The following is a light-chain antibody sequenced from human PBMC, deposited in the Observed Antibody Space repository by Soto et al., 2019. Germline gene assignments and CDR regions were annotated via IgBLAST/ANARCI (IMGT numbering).Light chain of an antibody. CDR2: DAS. Sequence: EIVMTQSPATLSVSPGEGATLSCRASQSVSSKLAWYQQKPGQAPRLLIYDASNRATGIPARFSASGSGTDFTLTISSLEPEDFAVYYCQQRSTWPLFTFGPGTKVDIK. CDR3: QQRSTWPLFT. CDR1: QSVSSK. V-gene: IGKV3-11*01. J-gene: IGKJ3*01.